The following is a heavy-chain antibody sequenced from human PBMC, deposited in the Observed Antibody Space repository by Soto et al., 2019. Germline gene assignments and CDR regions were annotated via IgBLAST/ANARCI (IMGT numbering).Heavy chain of an antibody. CDR1: GGTFNSYG. D-gene: IGHD3-16*01. CDR3: ARDGGASSGMDV. V-gene: IGHV1-69*01. J-gene: IGHJ6*02. Sequence: QVQLVQSGVEVKKPGSSVKVSCKASGGTFNSYGIRWVRQAPGQGLEWMGGIIPISAPANHAQKFQGRVTITADESTNTVYMELSSLRYVDTAVYYCARDGGASSGMDVWGQGTTVIVSS. CDR2: IIPISAPA.